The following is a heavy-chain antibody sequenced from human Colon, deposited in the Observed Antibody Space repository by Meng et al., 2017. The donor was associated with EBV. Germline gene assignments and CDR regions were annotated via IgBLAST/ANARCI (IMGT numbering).Heavy chain of an antibody. CDR1: VGSISNSY. J-gene: IGHJ5*02. CDR2: IYYSGST. D-gene: IGHD2-21*02. CDR3: ARGDLLWSS. V-gene: IGHV4-59*07. Sequence: LTESGPGLVKPSDTRSLTCTVPVGSISNSYWSWIRQSPGKGLEWIGYIYYSGSTKYKPSLKSRVTISVDTSKNQFSLKLIYVTAADTAVYYCARGDLLWSSWGQGTLVTVSS.